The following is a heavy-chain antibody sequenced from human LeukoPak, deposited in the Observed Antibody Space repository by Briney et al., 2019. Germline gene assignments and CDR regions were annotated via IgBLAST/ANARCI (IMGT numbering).Heavy chain of an antibody. CDR1: GFTFSSYS. J-gene: IGHJ4*02. Sequence: GGSLRLSCAASGFTFSSYSMNWVRQAPGKGLEWVSYISSSSSTIYYADSVKGRFTISRDNAKNSLYLQMNSLRAEDTAVYYCARERGDLEWLLPYYFDYWGQGTLVTVSS. V-gene: IGHV3-48*01. CDR3: ARERGDLEWLLPYYFDY. CDR2: ISSSSSTI. D-gene: IGHD3-3*01.